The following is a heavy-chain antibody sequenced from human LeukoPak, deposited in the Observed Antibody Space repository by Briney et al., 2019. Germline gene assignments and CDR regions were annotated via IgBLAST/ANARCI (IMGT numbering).Heavy chain of an antibody. J-gene: IGHJ4*02. Sequence: GGSLRLSCAASGFTVSSNYMSWVRQAPGKGLEWVSVIYSGGSTYYADSVKGRFTISRDNSKNTLYLQMNSLRAEDTAVYYCARSRDWDYYDSSGYFDYWGQGTLVTVSS. CDR1: GFTVSSNY. D-gene: IGHD3-22*01. V-gene: IGHV3-53*01. CDR3: ARSRDWDYYDSSGYFDY. CDR2: IYSGGST.